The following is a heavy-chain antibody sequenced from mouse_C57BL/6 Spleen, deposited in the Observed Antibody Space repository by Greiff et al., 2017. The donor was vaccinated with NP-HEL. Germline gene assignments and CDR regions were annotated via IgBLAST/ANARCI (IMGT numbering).Heavy chain of an antibody. V-gene: IGHV1-61*01. J-gene: IGHJ2*01. CDR1: GYTFTSYW. CDR3: ARSHYYGSSLGYFDY. CDR2: IYPSDSET. D-gene: IGHD1-1*01. Sequence: QVQLQQPGAELVRPGSSVKLSCKASGYTFTSYWMDWVKQRPGQGLEWIGNIYPSDSETHYNQKFKDKATLTVDKSSSTAYMQLSSLTSEDSAVYYCARSHYYGSSLGYFDYWGQGTTLTVSS.